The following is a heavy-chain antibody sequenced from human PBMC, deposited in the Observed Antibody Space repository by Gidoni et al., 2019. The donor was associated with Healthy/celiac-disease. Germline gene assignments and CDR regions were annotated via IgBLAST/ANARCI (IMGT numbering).Heavy chain of an antibody. D-gene: IGHD1-26*01. CDR3: ATSLYSGSYYG. Sequence: EVQLVESGGVVVQPGGSLRLSCAASGFTFDDYTMHLVRQAPGKGREWVSLISWDGGSTYYADSVKGRFTISRDNSKNSLYLQMNSLRTEDTALYYCATSLYSGSYYGWGQGTLVTVSS. J-gene: IGHJ4*02. CDR1: GFTFDDYT. V-gene: IGHV3-43*01. CDR2: ISWDGGST.